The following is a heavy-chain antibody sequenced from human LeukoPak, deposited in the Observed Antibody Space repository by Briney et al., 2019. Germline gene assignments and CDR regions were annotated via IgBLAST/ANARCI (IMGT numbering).Heavy chain of an antibody. J-gene: IGHJ3*02. V-gene: IGHV4-39*01. Sequence: SETLSLTCTVSGGSISSYYWGWIRQPPGKGLEWIGSIYYSGSTYYNPSLKSRVTISVDTSKNQFSLKLSSVTAADTAVYYCASLSITNCPGAFDIWGQGTMVTVSS. CDR3: ASLSITNCPGAFDI. CDR2: IYYSGST. CDR1: GGSISSYY. D-gene: IGHD2/OR15-2a*01.